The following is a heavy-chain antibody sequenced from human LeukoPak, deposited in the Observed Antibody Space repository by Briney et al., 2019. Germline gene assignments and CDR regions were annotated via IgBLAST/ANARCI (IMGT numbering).Heavy chain of an antibody. V-gene: IGHV3-20*04. CDR2: INWNGGST. CDR3: ARDPDYYDSSGYYPLDY. J-gene: IGHJ4*02. D-gene: IGHD3-22*01. Sequence: GGSLRLSCAASGFTFDDYGMSWVPQAPGKGLEWVSGINWNGGSTGYADSVKGRFTISRDNARNSLYLQMNSLRAEDTALYYCARDPDYYDSSGYYPLDYWGQGTLVTVSS. CDR1: GFTFDDYG.